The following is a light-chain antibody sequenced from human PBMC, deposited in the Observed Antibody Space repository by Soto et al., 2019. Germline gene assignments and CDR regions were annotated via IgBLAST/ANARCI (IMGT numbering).Light chain of an antibody. CDR2: EVS. CDR1: SSDVGSYNL. J-gene: IGLJ1*01. Sequence: QSVLTQPASVSGSPGQSITISCTGTSSDVGSYNLVSWYQHHPGKAPKLMIFEVSKRPSGVSSRFSGSKSGNTASLTISGLQAEDEAEYYCCSYAGTYVFGTGTKVTVL. CDR3: CSYAGTYV. V-gene: IGLV2-23*02.